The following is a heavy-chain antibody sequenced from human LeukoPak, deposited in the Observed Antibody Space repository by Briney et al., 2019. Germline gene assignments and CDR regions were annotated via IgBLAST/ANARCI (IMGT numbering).Heavy chain of an antibody. J-gene: IGHJ1*01. V-gene: IGHV1-69*05. CDR2: IIPIFGTA. D-gene: IGHD3-22*01. CDR1: GGTFSSYA. Sequence: AAAVKVSCKASGGTFSSYAISWVRQAPGQGLEWLGGIIPIFGTANYAQKFQGRVTITTDESTSTAYMELSSLRSEDTAVYYCARGEHYYDSSGYYAEYFQHWGQGTLVIVSS. CDR3: ARGEHYYDSSGYYAEYFQH.